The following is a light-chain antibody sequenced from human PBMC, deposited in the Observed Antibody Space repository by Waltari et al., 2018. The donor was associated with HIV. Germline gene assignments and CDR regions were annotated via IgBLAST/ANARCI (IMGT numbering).Light chain of an antibody. CDR1: TSNVGTIYL. CDR3: QTFDITLGGFYV. J-gene: IGLJ1*01. V-gene: IGLV1-40*01. Sequence: QSVLTQPPSVSGAPGQRVTISCSGSTSNVGTIYLLHWCQQLPGMAPKLLISGDSNRPSGVPDRFSASKSGTSGSLTITGLQPEDEADYYCQTFDITLGGFYVFGTGTKVTVL. CDR2: GDS.